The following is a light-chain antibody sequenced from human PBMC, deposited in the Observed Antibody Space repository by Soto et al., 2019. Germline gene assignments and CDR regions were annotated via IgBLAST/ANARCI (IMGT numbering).Light chain of an antibody. J-gene: IGLJ1*01. CDR1: SSDVGGYNY. CDR2: DVT. V-gene: IGLV2-14*03. Sequence: SVVRQPASVTGSPGPSINISCTGTSSDVGGYNYVSWYQQHPGKAPKLMIYDVTNRPSGVSNRFSGSKSGYTASLTISGLQAEDEADYYCSSYTSSSTYVFGTGTKVTVL. CDR3: SSYTSSSTYV.